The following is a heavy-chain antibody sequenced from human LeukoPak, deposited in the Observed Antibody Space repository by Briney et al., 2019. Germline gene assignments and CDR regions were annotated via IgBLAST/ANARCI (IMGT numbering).Heavy chain of an antibody. V-gene: IGHV1-2*02. D-gene: IGHD3-22*01. Sequence: GASVKVSCKASGYTLTGYNMNWVRQAPGQGLEWMGWINPNSGDTNYAQKFQGRVTMTRDTSISTAYMELSSLRSDDTAVYYCARDHYYDTSGDWGQGTLVTVSS. J-gene: IGHJ4*02. CDR1: GYTLTGYN. CDR2: INPNSGDT. CDR3: ARDHYYDTSGD.